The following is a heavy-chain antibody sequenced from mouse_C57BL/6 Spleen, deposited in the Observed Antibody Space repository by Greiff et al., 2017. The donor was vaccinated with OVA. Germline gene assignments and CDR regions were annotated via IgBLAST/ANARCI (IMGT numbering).Heavy chain of an antibody. CDR1: GFTFSDYG. Sequence: DVKLQESGGGLVKPGGSLKLSCAASGFTFSDYGMHWVRQAPEKGLEWVAYISSGSSTIYYADTVKGRFTISRDNAKNTLFLQMTSLRSEDTAMYYCARRYYGSSRYFDVWGTGTTVTVSS. CDR2: ISSGSSTI. D-gene: IGHD1-1*01. J-gene: IGHJ1*03. V-gene: IGHV5-17*01. CDR3: ARRYYGSSRYFDV.